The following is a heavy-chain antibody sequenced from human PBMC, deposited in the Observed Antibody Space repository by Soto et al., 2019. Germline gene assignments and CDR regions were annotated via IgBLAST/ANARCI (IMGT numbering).Heavy chain of an antibody. CDR2: IIPIFGTA. Sequence: QVQLVQSGAEVKKPGSSVKVSCKASGGTFSSYAISWVRQAPGQGLEWMGGIIPIFGTANYAQKFQGRVTITADESTSTAYMELSSLRSEDTAVYYCARDQTAVAGPGGAFDIWGQGTMVTVSS. V-gene: IGHV1-69*01. D-gene: IGHD6-19*01. CDR1: GGTFSSYA. CDR3: ARDQTAVAGPGGAFDI. J-gene: IGHJ3*02.